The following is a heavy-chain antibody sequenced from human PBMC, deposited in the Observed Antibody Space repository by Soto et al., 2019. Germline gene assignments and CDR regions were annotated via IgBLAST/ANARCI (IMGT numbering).Heavy chain of an antibody. J-gene: IGHJ4*02. CDR1: GGSFSGYY. D-gene: IGHD2-2*01. CDR2: INHSGST. V-gene: IGHV4-34*01. CDR3: ARGAPALVGTLRY. Sequence: QVQLQQWGAGLLKPSETLSLTCAVYGGSFSGYYWSWIRQPPGKGLEWIGEINHSGSTNYNPSLKSRVTISVDTSKNQFSLKLSSVTAADTAVYYCARGAPALVGTLRYWGQGTLVTVSS.